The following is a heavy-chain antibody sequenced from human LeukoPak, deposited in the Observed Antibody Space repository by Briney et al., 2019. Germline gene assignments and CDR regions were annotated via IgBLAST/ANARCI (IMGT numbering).Heavy chain of an antibody. D-gene: IGHD3-3*01. Sequence: SETLSLTCAVYGGSFSGYYWSWIRQPPGKGLEWIGEINHSGSTNYNPSLKSRVTISVDTSKNQFSLKLSSVTAADTAVYYCARDRYTIFGVVQNWFDPWGQGTLVTVSS. CDR3: ARDRYTIFGVVQNWFDP. J-gene: IGHJ5*02. CDR2: INHSGST. V-gene: IGHV4-34*01. CDR1: GGSFSGYY.